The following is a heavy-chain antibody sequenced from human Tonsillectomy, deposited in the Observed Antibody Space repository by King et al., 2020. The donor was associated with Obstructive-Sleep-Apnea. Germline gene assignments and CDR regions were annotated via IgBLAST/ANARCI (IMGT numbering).Heavy chain of an antibody. CDR1: GFTFSSFS. J-gene: IGHJ3*02. CDR3: ARIEKAALRKADAVVI. D-gene: IGHD4-17*01. CDR2: ISGDGRTS. V-gene: IGHV3-48*01. Sequence: VQLVESGGGLAQPGGSLRLSCEASGFTFSSFSMNRVRQAPGKGLQWVSYISGDGRTSYYADSVKGRFTISRDNAKNSVFLQLNSLRADDTAVYYCARIEKAALRKADAVVIWGQGTRVTVSS.